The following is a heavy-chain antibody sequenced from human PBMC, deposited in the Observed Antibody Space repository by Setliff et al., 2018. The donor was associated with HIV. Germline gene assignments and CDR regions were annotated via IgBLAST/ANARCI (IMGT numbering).Heavy chain of an antibody. CDR1: GGSFSGYY. J-gene: IGHJ4*02. V-gene: IGHV4-34*01. CDR3: ARVLEQVVSDY. D-gene: IGHD6-6*01. CDR2: ISHGGST. Sequence: PSETLSLTCAVYGGSFSGYYWSWIRQPPGKGLEWIGEISHGGSTNYNPSLKSRVTISVDTPKNQFSLKLSSVNAADTAVYYCARVLEQVVSDYWGQGTLVTVSS.